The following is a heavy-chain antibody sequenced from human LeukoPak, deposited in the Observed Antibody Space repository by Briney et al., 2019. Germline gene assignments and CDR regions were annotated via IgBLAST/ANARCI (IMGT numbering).Heavy chain of an antibody. CDR3: ARDGFFTDYYYGMDV. Sequence: GGSLRLSCAASGFTFSNYDMTWVRQAPGKGLEWVSAISGSGDSTYYADSVKGRFTISRDNSKNTLYLQMNSLRAEDTAVYYCARDGFFTDYYYGMDVWGQGTTVTVSS. CDR2: ISGSGDST. J-gene: IGHJ6*02. V-gene: IGHV3-23*01. D-gene: IGHD3-3*01. CDR1: GFTFSNYD.